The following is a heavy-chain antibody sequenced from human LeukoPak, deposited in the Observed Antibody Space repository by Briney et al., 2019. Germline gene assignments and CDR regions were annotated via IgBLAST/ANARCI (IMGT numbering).Heavy chain of an antibody. CDR3: ASREWSNSDY. CDR2: IYYSGST. D-gene: IGHD3-3*01. V-gene: IGHV4-39*07. Sequence: PSETLSLTCTVSGGSISSSSYYWGWIRQPPGKGLEWIGSIYYSGSTYYNPSLKSRVTISVDTSKNQFSLKLSSVTAADTAVYYCASREWSNSDYWGQGTLVTVSS. CDR1: GGSISSSSYY. J-gene: IGHJ4*02.